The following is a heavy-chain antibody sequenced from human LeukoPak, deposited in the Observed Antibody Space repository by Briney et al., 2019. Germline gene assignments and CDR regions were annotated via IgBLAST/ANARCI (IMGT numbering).Heavy chain of an antibody. CDR3: AKGDYYGSGSQGPDY. D-gene: IGHD3-10*01. Sequence: PGGSLRLSCAASGFTFSSYGMYWVRQAPGKGLEWVAVISYDGSNKYYADSVKGRFTISRDKSKNTLYLQMNSLRAEDTAVYYCAKGDYYGSGSQGPDYWGQGTLVTVSS. CDR2: ISYDGSNK. V-gene: IGHV3-30*18. CDR1: GFTFSSYG. J-gene: IGHJ4*02.